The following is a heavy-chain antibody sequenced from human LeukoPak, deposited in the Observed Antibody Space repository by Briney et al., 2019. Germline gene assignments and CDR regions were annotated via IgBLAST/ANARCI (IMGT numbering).Heavy chain of an antibody. Sequence: PGGSLRLSCAASGFTFSSYWMHWVRQAPGKGLVWVSRIDTDGTDTAYADSVKGRFTISRDNAKNTLYLQMNSLRAEDTAVYYCARDEYSSSPYYYYYYMDVWGKGTTVTVSS. CDR2: IDTDGTDT. V-gene: IGHV3-74*01. J-gene: IGHJ6*03. CDR3: ARDEYSSSPYYYYYYMDV. D-gene: IGHD6-6*01. CDR1: GFTFSSYW.